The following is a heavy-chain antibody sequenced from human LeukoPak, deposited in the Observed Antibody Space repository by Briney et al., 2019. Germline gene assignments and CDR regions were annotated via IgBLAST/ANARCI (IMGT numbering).Heavy chain of an antibody. Sequence: ASVKVSCTASGYTFTSYDINWVRQATGQGLEWMGWMNPNSGNTGYAQKFQGRVTMTRNTSISTAYMELSSLRSEDTAVYYCARLGGDGYCSSTSCFGINWFDPWGQGTLVTVSS. J-gene: IGHJ5*02. D-gene: IGHD2-2*01. CDR3: ARLGGDGYCSSTSCFGINWFDP. CDR2: MNPNSGNT. CDR1: GYTFTSYD. V-gene: IGHV1-8*01.